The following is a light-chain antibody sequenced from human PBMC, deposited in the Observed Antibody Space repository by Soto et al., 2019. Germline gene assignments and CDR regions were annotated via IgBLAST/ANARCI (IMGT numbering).Light chain of an antibody. V-gene: IGKV1-5*01. J-gene: IGKJ1*01. CDR3: QQYNSYSLWT. Sequence: DIQMTQSPSTLSASVGDRVTITCRASQSISSWLAWYQQKPGKAPKLLIYDASSLESGAPSRFSGSGSGTEFTLTISSLQPDDFATYYCQQYNSYSLWTFGQGTKVDIK. CDR2: DAS. CDR1: QSISSW.